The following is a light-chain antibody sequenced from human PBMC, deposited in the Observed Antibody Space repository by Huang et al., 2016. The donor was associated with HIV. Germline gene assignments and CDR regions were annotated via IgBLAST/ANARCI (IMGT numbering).Light chain of an antibody. V-gene: IGKV1-39*01. Sequence: DIQMTQSPSSLSASVGDRVTITCRASQNSNSYLNGYQKKPGKGPKVLIDGASILRSGVPARFSGSGSGTDFTLTISSLQPDDFATYYCQQSDNIPPTFGQGTRV. CDR2: GAS. CDR1: QNSNSY. J-gene: IGKJ1*01. CDR3: QQSDNIPPT.